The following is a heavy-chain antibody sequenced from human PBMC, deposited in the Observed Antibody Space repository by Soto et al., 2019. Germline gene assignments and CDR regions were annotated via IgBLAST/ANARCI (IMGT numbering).Heavy chain of an antibody. Sequence: PSETLSLPATAPVGPIIVTYWSWFRRPAGKGLEWIGRIYTSGSTNYNPSLKSRVTMSVDTSKNQFSLKLSSVTAADTAVYYCAREVVVAASWFDPWGQGTLVTVSS. CDR3: AREVVVAASWFDP. V-gene: IGHV4-4*07. CDR2: IYTSGST. D-gene: IGHD2-15*01. CDR1: VGPIIVTY. J-gene: IGHJ5*02.